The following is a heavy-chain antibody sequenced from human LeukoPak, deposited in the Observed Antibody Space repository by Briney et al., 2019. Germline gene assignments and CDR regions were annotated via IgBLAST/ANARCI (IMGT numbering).Heavy chain of an antibody. CDR3: ARAPRYNWNSDY. CDR1: GGSISSYY. V-gene: IGHV4-59*01. J-gene: IGHJ4*02. D-gene: IGHD1-20*01. Sequence: SETLSLTCTVSGGSISSYYWSWIRQPPGKGLEWIGYIYYSGSTNYNPSLKSRVTISVDTSKNQFSLKLSSVTAADTAVYYCARAPRYNWNSDYWGQGTLVTVSS. CDR2: IYYSGST.